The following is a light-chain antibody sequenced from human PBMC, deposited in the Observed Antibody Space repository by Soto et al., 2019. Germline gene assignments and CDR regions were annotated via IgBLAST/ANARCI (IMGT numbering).Light chain of an antibody. Sequence: EIVMTQSPATLSVSPGERATLSCRASQSVSSNLAWYQQKPGQAPRLLIYGASTRATGIPARFGGSGSGTEVTLTISSLQSEDFAVYYCQQYNNWPWTFGQGTKVEIK. CDR2: GAS. CDR3: QQYNNWPWT. CDR1: QSVSSN. V-gene: IGKV3-15*01. J-gene: IGKJ1*01.